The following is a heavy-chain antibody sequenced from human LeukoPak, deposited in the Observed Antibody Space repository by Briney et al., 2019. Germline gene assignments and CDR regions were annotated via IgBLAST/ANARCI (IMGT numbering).Heavy chain of an antibody. J-gene: IGHJ4*02. CDR2: ISGTVSST. CDR1: GFTFSSFA. D-gene: IGHD2-8*01. Sequence: GGSLRLSCAASGFTFSSFAMSWVRQAPGKGLEWVSEISGTVSSTYYADSVKGRFTISRDNSKNALYLQMNSLRVDDTAIYYCAKKWSAPSTGFDYWGQGTLVTVSS. V-gene: IGHV3-23*01. CDR3: AKKWSAPSTGFDY.